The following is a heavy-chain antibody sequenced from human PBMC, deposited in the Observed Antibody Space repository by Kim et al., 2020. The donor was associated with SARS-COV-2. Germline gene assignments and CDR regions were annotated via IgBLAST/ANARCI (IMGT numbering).Heavy chain of an antibody. D-gene: IGHD3-10*01. CDR3: VRYGRNYGAVH. J-gene: IGHJ4*02. CDR1: GFDFSDFA. Sequence: GGSLRLSCSGSGFDFSDFAIHWIRRAPGKGLEYVSATTRSGDGSFYSDSVEGRFTVSRDNSKKTLYLHMNRLTFEDTSAYYCVRYGRNYGAVHWGQGTLVFASS. V-gene: IGHV3-64D*06. CDR2: TTRSGDGS.